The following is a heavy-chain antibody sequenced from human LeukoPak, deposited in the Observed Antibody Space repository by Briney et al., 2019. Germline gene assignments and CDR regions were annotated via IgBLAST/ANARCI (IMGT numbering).Heavy chain of an antibody. CDR3: ARESVRYYVDV. D-gene: IGHD3-10*01. V-gene: IGHV4-39*02. Sequence: SETLSLTCTVSGGSISSSSYYWGWIRQPPGKGLEWIGSSYYSGSTYYNPSLKSRVTISVDTAKNQFSLKLSSVTAADTAVYYCARESVRYYVDVWGKGTTVTISS. CDR2: SYYSGST. CDR1: GGSISSSSYY. J-gene: IGHJ6*03.